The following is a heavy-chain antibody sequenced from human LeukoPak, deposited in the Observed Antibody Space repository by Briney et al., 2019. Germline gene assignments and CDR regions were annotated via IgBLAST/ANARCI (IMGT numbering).Heavy chain of an antibody. CDR1: GFTFSTYT. J-gene: IGHJ3*02. Sequence: GGSLRLSCAASGFTFSTYTMTWVRQAPGKGLEWVANIKQDGSEKYYVDSVKGRFTISRDNAENSLYLQMNSLRAEDTAVYYCARAGMGMLSAFDIWGQGTMVTVSS. D-gene: IGHD7-27*01. CDR2: IKQDGSEK. CDR3: ARAGMGMLSAFDI. V-gene: IGHV3-7*01.